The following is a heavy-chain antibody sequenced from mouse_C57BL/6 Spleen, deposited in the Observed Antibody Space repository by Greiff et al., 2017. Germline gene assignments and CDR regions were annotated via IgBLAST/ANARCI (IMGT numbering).Heavy chain of an antibody. CDR3: ARPSSMVTTNDWYFDV. D-gene: IGHD2-2*01. CDR1: GFSLTSYA. Sequence: VQVVESGPGLVAPSQSLSITCTVSGFSLTSYAISWVRQPPGKGLEWLGVIWTGGGTNYNSALKSRLSISKDNSKSQVFLKMNSLQTDDTARYYCARPSSMVTTNDWYFDVWGTGTTVTVSS. J-gene: IGHJ1*03. V-gene: IGHV2-9-1*01. CDR2: IWTGGGT.